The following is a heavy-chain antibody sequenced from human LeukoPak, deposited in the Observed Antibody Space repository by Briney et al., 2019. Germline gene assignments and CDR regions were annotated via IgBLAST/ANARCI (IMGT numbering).Heavy chain of an antibody. J-gene: IGHJ4*02. CDR3: ARGLRRGYCSGGSCYSFDY. Sequence: SETLALTCTVTGGSISSSSYYWGWIRQPPGKGLEWIGSVHYSGSTYYNPSLKTRVTISVDTSKNQFSLKLSSVTAADTAVYYCARGLRRGYCSGGSCYSFDYWGQGTLVTVSS. D-gene: IGHD2-15*01. V-gene: IGHV4-39*07. CDR1: GGSISSSSYY. CDR2: VHYSGST.